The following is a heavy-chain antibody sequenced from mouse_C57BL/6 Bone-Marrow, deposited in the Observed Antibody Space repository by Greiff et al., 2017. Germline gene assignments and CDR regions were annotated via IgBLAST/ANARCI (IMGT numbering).Heavy chain of an antibody. CDR3: ARSSTTVVAPYWYFDV. D-gene: IGHD1-1*01. CDR2: MFPGSGST. Sequence: QVQLQQSGPELVRPGASVTISCKAPGYTFTSHWMQWVRQRPGQGLEWIGEMFPGSGSTSYNEKFKGKATLTVDTSSSTAYMQLSSLTSEDSAVYCCARSSTTVVAPYWYFDVWGTGTTVTVSS. CDR1: GYTFTSHW. V-gene: IGHV1-56*01. J-gene: IGHJ1*03.